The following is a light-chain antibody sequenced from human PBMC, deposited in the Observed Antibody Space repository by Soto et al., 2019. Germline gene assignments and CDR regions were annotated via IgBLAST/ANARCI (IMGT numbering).Light chain of an antibody. CDR3: QQYGTSPKT. CDR1: QSVGSNY. Sequence: EIVLTQSPGTLSLSPGERATLSCRASQSVGSNYVAWYQQKPGQAPRLLIYGASHRATGVPDRFAGSGSGTDFTLTISRLEPEDFAVYHCQQYGTSPKTFGQGAKLEIK. CDR2: GAS. V-gene: IGKV3-20*01. J-gene: IGKJ2*01.